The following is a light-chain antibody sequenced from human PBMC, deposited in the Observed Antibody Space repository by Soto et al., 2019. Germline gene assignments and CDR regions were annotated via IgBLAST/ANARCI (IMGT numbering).Light chain of an antibody. Sequence: DFQMTQSPSTLSASVGDRVTITCRASQNIRSRLAWFQQKPGKAPKLLIYDASSLQSGVPSRFSGSGSGTDFTLTISSLQPEDFATYYCQQSYSTLVTFGQGTRLEIK. CDR1: QNIRSR. CDR3: QQSYSTLVT. J-gene: IGKJ5*01. CDR2: DAS. V-gene: IGKV1-39*01.